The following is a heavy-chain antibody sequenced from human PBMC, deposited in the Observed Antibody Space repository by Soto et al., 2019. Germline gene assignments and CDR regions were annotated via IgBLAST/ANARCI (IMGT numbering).Heavy chain of an antibody. CDR1: GDSISSTHW. CDR2: IYHTGST. J-gene: IGHJ4*02. V-gene: IGHV4-4*02. CDR3: ATLPPRIVTVLIPPPG. D-gene: IGHD2-15*01. Sequence: QVELQQSGPGLVRPSGTLYLSCAVSGDSISSTHWWTWVRQPPGKGLEWIGEIYHTGSTTYNPSLKSRVTISVDKSNHQVSLRLTYVTAADSAVYYCATLPPRIVTVLIPPPGWGQGTLVTVSS.